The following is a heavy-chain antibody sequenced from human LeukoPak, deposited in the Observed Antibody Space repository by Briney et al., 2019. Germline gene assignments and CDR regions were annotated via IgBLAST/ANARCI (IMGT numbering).Heavy chain of an antibody. CDR1: GGTFSSYA. Sequence: SVKVSCKASGGTFSSYAISWVRQAPGQGLEWMGRIIPILGIASYAQKFQGRVTMTRDTSTSTVYMELSSLRSEDTAVYYCARGPQQLEMYYIGYWGQGTLVTVSS. J-gene: IGHJ4*02. D-gene: IGHD6-13*01. CDR3: ARGPQQLEMYYIGY. CDR2: IIPILGIA. V-gene: IGHV1-69*04.